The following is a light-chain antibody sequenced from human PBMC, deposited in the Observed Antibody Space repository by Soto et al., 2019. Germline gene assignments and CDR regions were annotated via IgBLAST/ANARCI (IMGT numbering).Light chain of an antibody. V-gene: IGKV3-11*01. CDR3: QQRSNWPPIT. CDR1: QSVSSN. J-gene: IGKJ5*01. Sequence: EIVITHSPATLSFSPVERATLSCRASQSVSSNLSWYQQKPGQAPRLLIYGASNRATGIPARFSGSGSGTDFTLTISSLEPEDFAVYYCQQRSNWPPITFGQGTRLEI. CDR2: GAS.